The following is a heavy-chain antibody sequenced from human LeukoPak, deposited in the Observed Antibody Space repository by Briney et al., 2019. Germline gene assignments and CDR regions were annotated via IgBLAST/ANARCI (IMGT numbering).Heavy chain of an antibody. V-gene: IGHV1-8*01. J-gene: IGHJ6*03. CDR3: ARALSWTTESYYYMDV. D-gene: IGHD3/OR15-3a*01. CDR2: MNPNSGNT. CDR1: GYTFTSYD. Sequence: ASVKVSCKASGYTFTSYDINWVRQATGQGLEWMGRMNPNSGNTGYAQKFQGRVTMTKNTSITTAYMDLSSLRSEDTAVYYCARALSWTTESYYYMDVWGKGTTVTVSS.